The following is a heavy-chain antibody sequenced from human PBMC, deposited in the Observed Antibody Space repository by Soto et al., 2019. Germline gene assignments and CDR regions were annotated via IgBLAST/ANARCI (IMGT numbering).Heavy chain of an antibody. D-gene: IGHD3-10*01. V-gene: IGHV3-30*18. CDR2: ISYDGSNK. CDR3: AKNGGSGSYSDY. Sequence: QVQLVESGGGVVQPGRSLRLSCAASGFTFSSYGMHWVRQAPGKGLEWVAVISYDGSNKYYADSVKGRFTISRDNSKNTLYLQMNSLRAEDTAVYYCAKNGGSGSYSDYWGQGTLVTVSS. CDR1: GFTFSSYG. J-gene: IGHJ4*02.